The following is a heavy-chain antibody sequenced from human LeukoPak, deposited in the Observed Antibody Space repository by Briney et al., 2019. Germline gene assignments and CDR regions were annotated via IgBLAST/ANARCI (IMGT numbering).Heavy chain of an antibody. V-gene: IGHV1-8*01. CDR3: ARGDDSSGYSVDYFDY. CDR2: MNPNSGNT. Sequence: ASVKVSCKASGYTFTSYDINWVRQATGQGLEWMGWMNPNSGNTGYAQKFQGRVTMTRNTSISTAYMELSSLRSEDTAVYYCARGDDSSGYSVDYFDYWGQGNLVTVSS. J-gene: IGHJ4*02. CDR1: GYTFTSYD. D-gene: IGHD3-22*01.